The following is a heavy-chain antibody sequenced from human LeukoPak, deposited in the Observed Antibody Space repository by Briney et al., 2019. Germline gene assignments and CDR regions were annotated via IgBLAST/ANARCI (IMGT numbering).Heavy chain of an antibody. Sequence: ASVTVSCTVSGYTLTELSMHWVRQAPGKGLEWMGGFDPEDGETIYAQKFQGRVTMTEDTSTDTAYMELSSLRSEDTAVYHCATWDSSSWYWFDYWGQGTLVTVSS. CDR3: ATWDSSSWYWFDY. J-gene: IGHJ4*02. CDR1: GYTLTELS. CDR2: FDPEDGET. V-gene: IGHV1-24*01. D-gene: IGHD6-13*01.